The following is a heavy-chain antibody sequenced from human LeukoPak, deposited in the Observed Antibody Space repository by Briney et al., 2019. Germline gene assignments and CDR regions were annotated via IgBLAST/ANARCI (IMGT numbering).Heavy chain of an antibody. D-gene: IGHD3-9*01. CDR1: GGSISSSSYY. V-gene: IGHV4-39*01. CDR2: MYYSGST. Sequence: SETLSLTCTVSGGSISSSSYYWGWIRQPPGKGLEWIGSMYYSGSTYYNPSLKSRVSISVDTSKNQFSLKLSSVSAADTAVFYCARHRRCLRYFDGVDYSGQGTLVTVSS. J-gene: IGHJ4*02. CDR3: ARHRRCLRYFDGVDY.